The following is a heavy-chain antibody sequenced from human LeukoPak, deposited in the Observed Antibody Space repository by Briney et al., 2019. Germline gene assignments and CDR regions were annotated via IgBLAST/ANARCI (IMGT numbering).Heavy chain of an antibody. CDR1: GFTFTSFA. Sequence: GGSLRLSCAASGFTFTSFAMSWVRQAPGKGLEWVSTISRSGVATYYANSVKGRFTISRDNSKNTLYLQMNSLRAEDTAVYYCAKDGEWELPGAFDIWGQGTMVTVSS. CDR3: AKDGEWELPGAFDI. CDR2: ISRSGVAT. J-gene: IGHJ3*02. D-gene: IGHD1-26*01. V-gene: IGHV3-23*01.